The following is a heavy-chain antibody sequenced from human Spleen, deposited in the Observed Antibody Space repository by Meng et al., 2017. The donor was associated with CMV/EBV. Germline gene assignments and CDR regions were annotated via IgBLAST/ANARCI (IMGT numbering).Heavy chain of an antibody. CDR3: ARDHYDFWSADGGWYYYGMDV. CDR2: ISDSGGNT. Sequence: GGSLRLSCAASGFTFNSYAMNWVRQAPGKGLEWVSTISDSGGNTYYPDSVKGRFTISRDNSNNTLYLQMNSLRAEDTAVYYCARDHYDFWSADGGWYYYGMDVWGQGTTVTVSS. D-gene: IGHD3-3*01. J-gene: IGHJ6*02. V-gene: IGHV3-23*01. CDR1: GFTFNSYA.